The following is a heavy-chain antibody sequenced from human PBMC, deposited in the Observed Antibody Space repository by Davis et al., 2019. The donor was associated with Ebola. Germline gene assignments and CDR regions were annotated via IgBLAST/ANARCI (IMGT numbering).Heavy chain of an antibody. Sequence: ASVKVSCKASGGTFSSYAISWVRQAPGQGLEWMGWISAYNGNTNYAQKLQGRVTMTTDTSTSTAYMELSSLRSEDTAVYYCARVEDSYYYGMDVWGQGTTVTVSS. CDR3: ARVEDSYYYGMDV. D-gene: IGHD2-15*01. V-gene: IGHV1-18*01. CDR2: ISAYNGNT. J-gene: IGHJ6*02. CDR1: GGTFSSYA.